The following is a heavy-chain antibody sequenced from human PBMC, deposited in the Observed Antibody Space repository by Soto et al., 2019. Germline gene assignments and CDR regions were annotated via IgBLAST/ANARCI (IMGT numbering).Heavy chain of an antibody. CDR2: IIPIFGTA. Sequence: SVKVSCKASGGTFSSYAISWVRQAPGQGLEWMGGIIPIFGTANYTQKFQGRVMITADESTSTAYMELSSLRSEDTAVYYCASGTTYPQAYYYDSSGSNPPDYWGQGTLVTVSS. J-gene: IGHJ4*02. V-gene: IGHV1-69*13. D-gene: IGHD3-22*01. CDR3: ASGTTYPQAYYYDSSGSNPPDY. CDR1: GGTFSSYA.